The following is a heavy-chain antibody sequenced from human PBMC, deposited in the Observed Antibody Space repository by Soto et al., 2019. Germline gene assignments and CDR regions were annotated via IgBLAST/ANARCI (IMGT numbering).Heavy chain of an antibody. CDR3: ARGTETYYDFWSGYYWWFDP. V-gene: IGHV4-59*01. Sequence: SETLSLTCTVSGGSISSYYWSWIRQPPGKGLEWIGYIYYSGSTNYNPSLKSRVTISVDTSKNQFSLKLSSVTAADTAVYYCARGTETYYDFWSGYYWWFDPWGQGTLVTVSS. J-gene: IGHJ5*02. CDR2: IYYSGST. CDR1: GGSISSYY. D-gene: IGHD3-3*01.